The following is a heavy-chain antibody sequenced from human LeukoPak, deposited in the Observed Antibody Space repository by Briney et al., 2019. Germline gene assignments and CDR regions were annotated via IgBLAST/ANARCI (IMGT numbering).Heavy chain of an antibody. J-gene: IGHJ4*02. CDR1: GFTFSNFW. CDR3: AKYETPPNWPLFDY. Sequence: GGSLRLSCTASGFTFSNFWMGWVRQAPGKGLEWVANIKQDETEKFYLGSVKGRFTISRDNSKNTLYLQMNSLRAEDTAVYYCAKYETPPNWPLFDYWGQGTLVTVSS. D-gene: IGHD1-1*01. V-gene: IGHV3-7*03. CDR2: IKQDETEK.